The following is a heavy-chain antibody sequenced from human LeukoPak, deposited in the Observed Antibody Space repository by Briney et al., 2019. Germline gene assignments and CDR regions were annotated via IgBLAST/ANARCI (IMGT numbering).Heavy chain of an antibody. V-gene: IGHV3-66*01. D-gene: IGHD1-26*01. CDR1: GFTVSSNY. J-gene: IGHJ3*02. CDR2: IYSGGST. Sequence: GGSLRLSCAVSGFTVSSNYMSWVRQAPGKGLEWVSVIYSGGSTYYADSVKGRFTISRDNSKNTLYLQMNSLRAEDTAVYYCARDLREHGVFDIWGQGTMVTVSS. CDR3: ARDLREHGVFDI.